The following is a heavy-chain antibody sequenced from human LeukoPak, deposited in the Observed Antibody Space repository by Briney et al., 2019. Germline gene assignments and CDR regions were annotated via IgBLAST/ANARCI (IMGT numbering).Heavy chain of an antibody. D-gene: IGHD3-3*01. CDR3: AKDIATIFGVDSAYYYGMDV. CDR1: GFPSGDFA. V-gene: IGHV3-9*02. J-gene: IGHJ6*02. Sequence: SLRLSFSASGFPSGDFAMPWVRQAPGKGLGWVSGISWDWGSIGYADSVKGRFTISRDNAKNSLYLQMNSLRAEDTALYYCAKDIATIFGVDSAYYYGMDVWGQGTTVTVSS. CDR2: ISWDWGSI.